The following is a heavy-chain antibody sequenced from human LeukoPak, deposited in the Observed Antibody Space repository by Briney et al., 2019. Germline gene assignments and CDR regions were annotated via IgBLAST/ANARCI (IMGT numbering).Heavy chain of an antibody. D-gene: IGHD6-19*01. V-gene: IGHV3-9*01. Sequence: GGSLRLSCAASGFTFDDYAMHWVRQAPGKGLKWVSGISWNSGSIAYADSVKGRFTISRDNAKNSLYLQMNSLRAEDTALYYCAKDIGQWLVSGLSFDPWGQGTLVTVSS. CDR3: AKDIGQWLVSGLSFDP. J-gene: IGHJ5*02. CDR1: GFTFDDYA. CDR2: ISWNSGSI.